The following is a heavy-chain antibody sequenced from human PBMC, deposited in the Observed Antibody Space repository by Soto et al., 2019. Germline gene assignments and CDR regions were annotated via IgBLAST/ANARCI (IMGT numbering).Heavy chain of an antibody. CDR3: AREQCGYEGRAFDY. Sequence: QVQLQDSGPGLVKPSGTLSLTCAVSGGSISSSNWWSWVRQPPGKGLEWIGEIYHSGSTNYNPSLKRRFTTSVDKTKNQFSPKMSSVTAVDTAVYYCAREQCGYEGRAFDYWGQGTLVTVSS. V-gene: IGHV4-4*02. CDR2: IYHSGST. CDR1: GGSISSSNW. D-gene: IGHD3-22*01. J-gene: IGHJ4*02.